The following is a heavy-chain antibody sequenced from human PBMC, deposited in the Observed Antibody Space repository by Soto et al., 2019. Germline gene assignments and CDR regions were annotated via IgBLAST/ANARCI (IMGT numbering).Heavy chain of an antibody. V-gene: IGHV3-21*01. CDR3: ARASDFWSGYYRLSFDP. D-gene: IGHD3-3*01. CDR1: GFKFSLNS. CDR2: ISRGGNYI. Sequence: GGSLSLSCAASGFKFSLNSMSWVRQAPGKGLEWVSSISRGGNYIYYGDSVKGRFTISRDDATKSVYLDMNSLRVEDTAVYYCARASDFWSGYYRLSFDPWGPGTLVTVSS. J-gene: IGHJ5*02.